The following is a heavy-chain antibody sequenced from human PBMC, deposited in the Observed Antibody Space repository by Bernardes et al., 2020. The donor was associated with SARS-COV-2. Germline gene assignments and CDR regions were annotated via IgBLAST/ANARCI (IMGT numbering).Heavy chain of an antibody. D-gene: IGHD3-16*02. CDR3: ARDFLYYEKAGGIYRYAGDKDS. CDR1: GHSFTRYV. Sequence: ASVNVSCKACGHSFTRYVLIRVRQAPGQGLEPIGWISPCTGNTNYAQKVQDRATMTADPSTNTVYLELGSLRSDDTAIYYCARDFLYYEKAGGIYRYAGDKDSWGQGTLVTVSS. V-gene: IGHV1-18*01. J-gene: IGHJ4*02. CDR2: ISPCTGNT.